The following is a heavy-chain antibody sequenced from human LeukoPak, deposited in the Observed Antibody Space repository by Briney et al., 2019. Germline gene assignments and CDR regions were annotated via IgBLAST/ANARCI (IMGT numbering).Heavy chain of an antibody. CDR3: ARPEWDYVWGSYRYTPFLY. J-gene: IGHJ4*02. V-gene: IGHV4-38-2*02. D-gene: IGHD3-16*02. CDR2: IYHSGST. CDR1: GYSISSGYY. Sequence: SETLSLTCTVSGYSISSGYYWGWIRQPPGKGLEWIGSIYHSGSTYYNPSLKSRVTISVDTSKNQFSLKLSSVTAADTAVYYCARPEWDYVWGSYRYTPFLYWGQGTLVTVSS.